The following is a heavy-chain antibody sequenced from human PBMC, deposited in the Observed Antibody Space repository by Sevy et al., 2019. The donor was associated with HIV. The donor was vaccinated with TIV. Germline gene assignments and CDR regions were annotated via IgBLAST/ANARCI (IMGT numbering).Heavy chain of an antibody. D-gene: IGHD2-15*01. V-gene: IGHV4-59*01. Sequence: SDTLSLTCTVSGGSISSYYWSWIRQPPGKGLEWIGYIYYSGSTNYNPSLKSRVTISVDTSKNQFSLKLSSVTAADTAVYYCARVGGNPLVLPASVYFDYWGQGTLVTVSS. J-gene: IGHJ4*02. CDR2: IYYSGST. CDR1: GGSISSYY. CDR3: ARVGGNPLVLPASVYFDY.